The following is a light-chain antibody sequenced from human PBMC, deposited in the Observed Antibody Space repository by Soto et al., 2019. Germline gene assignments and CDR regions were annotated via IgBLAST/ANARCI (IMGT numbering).Light chain of an antibody. CDR2: EGS. J-gene: IGLJ2*01. V-gene: IGLV2-23*01. CDR1: SGDVGSYSL. Sequence: QSALTQPASVSGSPGQSITISCTGASGDVGSYSLVSWYQQYPGKAPKLIIYEGSKRPSGVYNRFSGSKSGNTASLTISGLQAEDEADYYCCSYAASSTLDVVFGGGTQLTVL. CDR3: CSYAASSTLDVV.